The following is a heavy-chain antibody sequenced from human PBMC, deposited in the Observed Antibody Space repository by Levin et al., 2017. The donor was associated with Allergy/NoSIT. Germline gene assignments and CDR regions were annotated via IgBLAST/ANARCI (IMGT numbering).Heavy chain of an antibody. Sequence: PGGSLRLSCAASGFTFSSYGMHWVRQAPGKGLEWVAVISYDGSNKYYADSVKGRFTISRDNSKNTLYLQMNSLRAEDTAVYYCAKDRLAVAGGSYWYFDLWGRGTLVTVSS. CDR1: GFTFSSYG. CDR3: AKDRLAVAGGSYWYFDL. D-gene: IGHD6-19*01. J-gene: IGHJ2*01. CDR2: ISYDGSNK. V-gene: IGHV3-30*18.